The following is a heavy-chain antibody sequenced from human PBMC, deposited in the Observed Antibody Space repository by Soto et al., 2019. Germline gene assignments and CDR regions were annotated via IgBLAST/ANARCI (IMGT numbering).Heavy chain of an antibody. V-gene: IGHV4-38-2*01. D-gene: IGHD6-19*01. J-gene: IGHJ4*02. CDR3: ARGQWGIIDY. CDR1: GYSISSGYY. Sequence: PSETLSLTCAVSGYSISSGYYWGWIRQPPGKGLEWIGSIYHSGSTYYNPSLKSRVTISVDTSKNQFSLKLSSVTAADTAVYYCARGQWGIIDYWGQGTLVTVSS. CDR2: IYHSGST.